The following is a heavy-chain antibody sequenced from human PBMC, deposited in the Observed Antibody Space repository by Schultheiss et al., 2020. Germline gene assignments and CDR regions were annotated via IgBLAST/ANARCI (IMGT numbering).Heavy chain of an antibody. Sequence: GGSLRLSCAASGFTFSSYAMHWVRQAPGKGLEWVAVISYDGSNKYYADSVKGRFTISRDNSKNSLYLQMNSLRAEDTAVYYCARVHYYDSSGYPFHYYYYGMDVWGQGTTVTVSS. D-gene: IGHD3-22*01. J-gene: IGHJ6*02. V-gene: IGHV3-30-3*01. CDR1: GFTFSSYA. CDR3: ARVHYYDSSGYPFHYYYYGMDV. CDR2: ISYDGSNK.